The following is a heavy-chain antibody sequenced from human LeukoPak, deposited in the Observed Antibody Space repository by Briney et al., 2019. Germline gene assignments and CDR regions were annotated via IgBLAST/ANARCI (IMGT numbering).Heavy chain of an antibody. CDR1: GYVFTGYW. J-gene: IGHJ5*02. CDR3: ARQFSES. CDR2: IYPGDSDT. V-gene: IGHV5-51*01. Sequence: GESLKISCKASGYVFTGYWIGWVRQTPGKGLEWVAIIYPGDSDTRYSPSFQGQVTISADRSISTVFLQWGRLKASDTAMYYCARQFSESWGQGTLVTVSS.